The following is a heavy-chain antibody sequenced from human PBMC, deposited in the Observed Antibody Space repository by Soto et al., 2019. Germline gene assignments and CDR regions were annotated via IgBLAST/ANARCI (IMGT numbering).Heavy chain of an antibody. V-gene: IGHV3-23*01. J-gene: IGHJ5*02. D-gene: IGHD3-10*01. CDR1: GFTFSNYG. Sequence: EVQLLESGGGLVQPGGSLRLSCAASGFTFSNYGMTWVRQAPGKGLEWVSGISASGGSTYYADSVKGRFTISRDNSKNTLYLQMNSLRHEDTAVYYCAKRYYYGSGAFDPWGQGTLVTVSA. CDR2: ISASGGST. CDR3: AKRYYYGSGAFDP.